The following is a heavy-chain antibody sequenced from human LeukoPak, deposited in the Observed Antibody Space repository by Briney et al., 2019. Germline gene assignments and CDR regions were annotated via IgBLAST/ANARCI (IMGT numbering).Heavy chain of an antibody. CDR2: INPSGGSA. D-gene: IGHD6-13*01. CDR3: ARGGYSSSWYGDY. J-gene: IGHJ4*02. V-gene: IGHV1-46*01. Sequence: ASVKVSCKASGYIFTSYNMHWVRLAPGQGLEWMGIINPSGGSASYAQKFQGRLTMTRDTSTSTVYMELSSLRSEDTAVYYCARGGYSSSWYGDYWGQGTLVTVSS. CDR1: GYIFTSYN.